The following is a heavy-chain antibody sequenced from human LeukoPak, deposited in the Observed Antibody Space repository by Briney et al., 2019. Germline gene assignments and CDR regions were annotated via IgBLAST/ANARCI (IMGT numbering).Heavy chain of an antibody. Sequence: PGGSLRLSCAASGFTFSSYAMSWVRQAPGKGLEWVSAISGSGGSTYYADSVKGRFTISRDNSKNTLYLQMNSLRAEDTAVYYCAKVPYDYVWGSVGDWGQGTLVTVSS. D-gene: IGHD3-16*01. J-gene: IGHJ4*02. V-gene: IGHV3-23*01. CDR2: ISGSGGST. CDR1: GFTFSSYA. CDR3: AKVPYDYVWGSVGD.